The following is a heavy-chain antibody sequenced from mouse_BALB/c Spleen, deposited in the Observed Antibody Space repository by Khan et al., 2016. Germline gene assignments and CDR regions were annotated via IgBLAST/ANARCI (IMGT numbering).Heavy chain of an antibody. J-gene: IGHJ2*01. CDR1: GYTFTTAG. V-gene: IGHV9-4*02. CDR2: INTHSGVP. Sequence: QIQLVQSGPELKKPGETVRISRKASGYTFTTAGMQWVQKMPGKGLKWIGWINTHSGVPKYAEDFKGRFAFSLETSASTAYLQIRNLKNEDTATYFCARTVGNYGYVDYWGQGTTLTVSS. D-gene: IGHD2-1*01. CDR3: ARTVGNYGYVDY.